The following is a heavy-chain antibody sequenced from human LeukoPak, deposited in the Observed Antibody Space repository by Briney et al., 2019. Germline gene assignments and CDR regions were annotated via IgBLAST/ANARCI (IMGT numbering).Heavy chain of an antibody. Sequence: GASVKVSCKASGYTFTSYGISWVRQAPGQGLEWMGWISAYNGNTNYAQKLQGRVTMTTDTSTSTAYMELRSLRSDDTAVYYCARDPPTGGNYDILTGYNRFDYWGQGTLVTVSS. CDR1: GYTFTSYG. CDR3: ARDPPTGGNYDILTGYNRFDY. D-gene: IGHD3-9*01. CDR2: ISAYNGNT. V-gene: IGHV1-18*01. J-gene: IGHJ4*02.